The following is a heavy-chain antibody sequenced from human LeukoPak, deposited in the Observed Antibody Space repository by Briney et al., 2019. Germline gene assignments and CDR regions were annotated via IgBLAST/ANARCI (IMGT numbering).Heavy chain of an antibody. CDR3: ARAMTTVTPWAFDI. V-gene: IGHV4-34*01. CDR2: INHSGST. D-gene: IGHD4-17*01. CDR1: GGSFSGYY. J-gene: IGHJ3*02. Sequence: SETLSLTCAVYGGSFSGYYWSWIRQPPGKGLEWIGEINHSGSTNYNPSLKSRVTISVDTSKNQFSLKLSSVTAADTAVYYCARAMTTVTPWAFDIWGQGTMVTVSS.